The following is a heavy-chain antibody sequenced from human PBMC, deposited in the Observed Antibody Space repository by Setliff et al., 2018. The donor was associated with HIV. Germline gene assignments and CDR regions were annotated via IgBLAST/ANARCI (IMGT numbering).Heavy chain of an antibody. D-gene: IGHD2-15*01. CDR2: INSATGGT. CDR3: ATWYCSGGSCRGFAP. Sequence: ASVKVSCKASGYTFTDYYIHWVRQAPGQGLEWMAWINSATGGTNYAQNFQGWVTMTRDTSITTAFLYLSRLTYDDTAVYYCATWYCSGGSCRGFAPWGQGTLVTVSS. J-gene: IGHJ5*02. CDR1: GYTFTDYY. V-gene: IGHV1-2*04.